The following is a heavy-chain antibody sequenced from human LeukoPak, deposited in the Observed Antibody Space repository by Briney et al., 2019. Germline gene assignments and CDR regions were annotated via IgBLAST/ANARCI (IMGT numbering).Heavy chain of an antibody. Sequence: GGSLRLSCVASGFTFTTYGMSWVRQAPGKGLEWVSSVSGGGGSTHYADSVKGRFTISRDNSKNTVYLHMNSLRAEDTDVYYCAKVGQTPDTAMAFDFWGQGTLVTVAS. D-gene: IGHD5-18*01. V-gene: IGHV3-23*01. J-gene: IGHJ4*02. CDR1: GFTFTTYG. CDR3: AKVGQTPDTAMAFDF. CDR2: VSGGGGST.